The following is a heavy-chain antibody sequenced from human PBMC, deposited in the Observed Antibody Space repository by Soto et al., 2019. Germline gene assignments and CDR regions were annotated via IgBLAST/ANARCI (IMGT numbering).Heavy chain of an antibody. V-gene: IGHV3-30*18. CDR3: AKDPGWNYFGGGDVLGWFDP. D-gene: IGHD3-16*01. CDR2: ISYDGSNK. J-gene: IGHJ5*02. Sequence: QVQLVESGGGVVQPGRSLRLSCAASRFTFSSYGMHWVRQAPGKGLEWVAVISYDGSNKYYADSVKGRFTISRDNSKNTLYLQMNSLRAEDTAVYYCAKDPGWNYFGGGDVLGWFDPWGQGTLVTVSS. CDR1: RFTFSSYG.